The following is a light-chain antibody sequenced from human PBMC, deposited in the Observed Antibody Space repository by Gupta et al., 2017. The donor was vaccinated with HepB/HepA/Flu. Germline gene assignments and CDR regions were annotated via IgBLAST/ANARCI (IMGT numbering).Light chain of an antibody. CDR3: SPYTISRTLV. J-gene: IGLJ2*01. CDR2: DVS. CDR1: SSDIASYNY. Sequence: HSALPQPASVSGAAGQSVTIACIGTSSDIASYNYVSWYQQSTGKAPKLMIYDVSDRSAGVTDRFSGSKSGNTASLTISGLQSEDEADYYCSPYTISRTLVFGGGTKQTVL. V-gene: IGLV2-14*01.